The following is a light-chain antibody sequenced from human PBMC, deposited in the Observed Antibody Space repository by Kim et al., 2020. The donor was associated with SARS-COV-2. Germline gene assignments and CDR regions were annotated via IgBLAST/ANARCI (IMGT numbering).Light chain of an antibody. CDR1: ISNIGSYNY. Sequence: QAASVSGSPGQSITISCTGTISNIGSYNYVSWHQQHPGKAPKLMIYDVNKRPSGISSRFSGSKSGSTASLTISGLQSEDEADYYCSSFTTRSTLVFG. V-gene: IGLV2-14*03. CDR3: SSFTTRSTLV. J-gene: IGLJ3*02. CDR2: DVN.